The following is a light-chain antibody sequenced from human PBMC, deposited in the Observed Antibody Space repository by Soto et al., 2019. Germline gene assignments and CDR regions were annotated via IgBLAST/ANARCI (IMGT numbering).Light chain of an antibody. CDR1: NIGSKS. CDR3: QLWDGGSGHRV. CDR2: YDR. Sequence: SYELTQPPSVSVAPGKAARITVGGNNIGSKSVHWYQQKPGQAPLLVIYYDRDRPSGIPERFSGSNSGNTATLTISRVEAGDEADYYCQLWDGGSGHRVFGGGTKLTVL. V-gene: IGLV3-21*04. J-gene: IGLJ2*01.